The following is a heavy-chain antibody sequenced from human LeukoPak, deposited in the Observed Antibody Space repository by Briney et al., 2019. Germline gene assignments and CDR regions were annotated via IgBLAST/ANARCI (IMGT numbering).Heavy chain of an antibody. J-gene: IGHJ4*02. D-gene: IGHD3-10*01. CDR1: GGTFSSYG. V-gene: IGHV1-18*01. Sequence: GSSVKVSCKASGGTFSSYGISWVRQAPGQGLEWMGWISAYNGNTNYAQKLQGRVTMTTDTSTSTAYMELRSLRSDDTAVYYCARDYGVYGSGSSDYWGQGTLVTVSS. CDR3: ARDYGVYGSGSSDY. CDR2: ISAYNGNT.